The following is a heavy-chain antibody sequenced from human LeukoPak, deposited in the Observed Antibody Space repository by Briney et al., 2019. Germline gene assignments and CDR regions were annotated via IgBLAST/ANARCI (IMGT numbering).Heavy chain of an antibody. V-gene: IGHV3-23*01. CDR3: AKDPRFYDSSGGFDP. CDR2: ISGSGGST. J-gene: IGHJ5*02. CDR1: GFTFSSYG. Sequence: GGTLRLSCAASGFTFSSYGMSWVRQAPGKGLEWVSAISGSGGSTYYADSVKGRFTISRDSSKNTLYLQMNSLRAEDTAVYYCAKDPRFYDSSGGFDPWGQGTLVTVSS. D-gene: IGHD3-22*01.